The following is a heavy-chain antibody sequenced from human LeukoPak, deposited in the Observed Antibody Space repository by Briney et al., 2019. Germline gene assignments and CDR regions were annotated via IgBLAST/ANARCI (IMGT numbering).Heavy chain of an antibody. V-gene: IGHV1-2*02. J-gene: IGHJ6*02. D-gene: IGHD2-15*01. CDR2: INPNSGGT. CDR3: ARGRWYGSSHQLGMDV. Sequence: ASVKVSCKASGYTFTGYFMHWVRQAPGQGPEWMGWINPNSGGTNYAQKFQGRVTMTRDTSISTAYMELSRLTSDGTAVYYCARGRWYGSSHQLGMDVWGQGTTVTVSS. CDR1: GYTFTGYF.